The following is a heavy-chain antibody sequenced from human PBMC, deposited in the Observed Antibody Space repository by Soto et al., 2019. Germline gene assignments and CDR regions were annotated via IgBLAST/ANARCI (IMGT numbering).Heavy chain of an antibody. Sequence: QVQLVQSGAEVKKPGASVKVSCKASGYTFTSYDINWVRQATGQGLEWMGWMNPNSGNTGYAQKLQGRVTMTRNTSISTAYMELSSLRSEDTAVYYCARADRYCSGVSFYSRDYGGQGTLVTVSS. D-gene: IGHD2-15*01. CDR1: GYTFTSYD. CDR2: MNPNSGNT. CDR3: ARADRYCSGVSFYSRDY. J-gene: IGHJ4*02. V-gene: IGHV1-8*01.